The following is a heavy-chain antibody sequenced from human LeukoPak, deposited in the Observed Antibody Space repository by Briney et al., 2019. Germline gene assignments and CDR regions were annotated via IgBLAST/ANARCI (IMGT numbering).Heavy chain of an antibody. V-gene: IGHV5-51*01. CDR2: IYPGDSDT. J-gene: IGHJ4*02. CDR1: GYSFTSYW. CDR3: ARQGDLGYYDSSGYQPQHFDY. Sequence: GESLKISCKGSGYSFTSYWIGWVRQMPGKGLEWMGIIYPGDSDTRYSPSFQGQVTISADKSISTAYLQWSSLKASDTAMYYCARQGDLGYYDSSGYQPQHFDYWGQGTLVTVSS. D-gene: IGHD3-22*01.